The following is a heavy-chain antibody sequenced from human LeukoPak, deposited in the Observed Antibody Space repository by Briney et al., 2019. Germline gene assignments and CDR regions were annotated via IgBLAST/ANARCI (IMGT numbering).Heavy chain of an antibody. CDR2: IKQDRSEK. CDR1: GFTSTNYW. CDR3: AKDHRDYYDSSGYYPLKGHYMGV. V-gene: IGHV3-7*01. D-gene: IGHD3-22*01. J-gene: IGHJ6*03. Sequence: GGSLRLSCAASGFTSTNYWMSWVRQAPGEGLEFVANIKQDRSEKYHVDSVKGRFTISRDNAKNSLYLQMNSLRAEDTAVYYCAKDHRDYYDSSGYYPLKGHYMGVWGKGTTVTISS.